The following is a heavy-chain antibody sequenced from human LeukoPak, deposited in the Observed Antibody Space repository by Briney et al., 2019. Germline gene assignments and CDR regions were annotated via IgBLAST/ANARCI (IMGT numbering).Heavy chain of an antibody. J-gene: IGHJ6*03. Sequence: GASVKVSCKASGYTFTSYDINWVRQAPGQGLEWMGWISAYNGNTNYAQKLQGRVTMTTDTSTSTAYMELRSLRSDDTAVYYCARVGFSGDSSGYYYYYYYMDVWGKGTTVTVSS. CDR1: GYTFTSYD. V-gene: IGHV1-18*01. CDR2: ISAYNGNT. CDR3: ARVGFSGDSSGYYYYYYYMDV. D-gene: IGHD3-22*01.